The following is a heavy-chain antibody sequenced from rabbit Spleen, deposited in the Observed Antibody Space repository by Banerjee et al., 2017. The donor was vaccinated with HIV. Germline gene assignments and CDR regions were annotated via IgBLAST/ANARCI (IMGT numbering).Heavy chain of an antibody. CDR1: GFSFSDRDV. J-gene: IGHJ4*01. V-gene: IGHV1S40*01. CDR2: IYAGASGST. Sequence: QSLEESGGGLVKPEGSLTLTCKASGFSFSDRDVMCWVRQAPGKGLEWIACIYAGASGSTYYASWAKGRFTISKTSSTTVTLQMTSLTAADTATYFCAGLTVVYGYAGDLWGPGTLVTVS. CDR3: AGLTVVYGYAGDL. D-gene: IGHD6-1*01.